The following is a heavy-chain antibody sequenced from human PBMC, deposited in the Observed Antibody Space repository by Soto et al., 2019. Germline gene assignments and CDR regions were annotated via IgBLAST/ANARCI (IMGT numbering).Heavy chain of an antibody. CDR1: GGTFSSYA. CDR2: IIPIFGTA. Sequence: SVKVSCKASGGTFSSYAISWVRQAPGQGLEWMGGIIPIFGTANYAQKFQGRATITADESTSTAYMELSSLRSEDTAVYYCAAIVVPAATAYYYYGMDVWGQGTTVTV. D-gene: IGHD2-2*01. CDR3: AAIVVPAATAYYYYGMDV. V-gene: IGHV1-69*13. J-gene: IGHJ6*02.